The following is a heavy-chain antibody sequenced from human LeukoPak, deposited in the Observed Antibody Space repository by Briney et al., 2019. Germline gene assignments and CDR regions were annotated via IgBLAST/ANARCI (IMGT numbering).Heavy chain of an antibody. J-gene: IGHJ5*02. CDR2: INPNSGGT. D-gene: IGHD2-2*01. CDR3: ARAKPAATSNWFDP. CDR1: GYTFTSYG. V-gene: IGHV1-2*02. Sequence: GASVKVSCRASGYTFTSYGISWVRQAPGQGLEWMGWINPNSGGTNYAQKFQGGVTMTRDTSISTAYMELSRLRSDDTAVYYCARAKPAATSNWFDPWGQGTLVIVSS.